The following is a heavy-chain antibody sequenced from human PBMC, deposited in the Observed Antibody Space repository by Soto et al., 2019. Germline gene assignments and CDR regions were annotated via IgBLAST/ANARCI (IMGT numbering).Heavy chain of an antibody. Sequence: SETLSLTCTVSGGSISSYYWSWIRQPPGKGLEWIGYIYYSGSTNYNPSLKSRVTISVDTSKNQFSLKLSSVTAADTAVYYCAREVHTRNWFDPCGQGTLDIVSS. J-gene: IGHJ5*02. CDR1: GGSISSYY. V-gene: IGHV4-59*01. CDR3: AREVHTRNWFDP. CDR2: IYYSGST.